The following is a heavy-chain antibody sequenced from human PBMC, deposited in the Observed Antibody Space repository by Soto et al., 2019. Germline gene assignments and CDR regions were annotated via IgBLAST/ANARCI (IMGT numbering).Heavy chain of an antibody. CDR3: ARAVGSTAAGTGDSFFDY. D-gene: IGHD6-13*01. CDR2: ISAYNGNT. CDR1: GYTFTSYG. Sequence: ASVKVSCKASGYTFTSYGISGVRQAPGQGLEWMGWISAYNGNTNYAQKLQGRVTMTTDTSTSTAYMELRSLRSDDTAVYYCARAVGSTAAGTGDSFFDYWGQGTLVTVSS. J-gene: IGHJ4*02. V-gene: IGHV1-18*01.